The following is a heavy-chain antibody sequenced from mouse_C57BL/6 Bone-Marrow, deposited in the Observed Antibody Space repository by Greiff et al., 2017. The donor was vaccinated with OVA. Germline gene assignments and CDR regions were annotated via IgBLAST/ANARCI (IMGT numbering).Heavy chain of an antibody. CDR3: ARRNGNPYYYAMDY. CDR1: GYTFTSYD. D-gene: IGHD1-1*01. Sequence: QVQLQQSGPELVKPGASVKLSCKASGYTFTSYDINWVKQRPGQGLEWIGWIYPRDGSTKYNEKFKGKATLTVDTSSSTAYMELHSLTSEDSAVYFCARRNGNPYYYAMDYWGQGTSVTVSS. CDR2: IYPRDGST. J-gene: IGHJ4*01. V-gene: IGHV1-85*01.